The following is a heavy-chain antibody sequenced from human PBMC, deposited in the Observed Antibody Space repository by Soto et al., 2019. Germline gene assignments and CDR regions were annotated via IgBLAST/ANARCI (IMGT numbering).Heavy chain of an antibody. CDR2: IYYSGST. CDR1: GGSISSGGYY. V-gene: IGHV4-31*03. CDR3: ASCYSNYVPQLGSDNWSDP. Sequence: SETLSLTCTVSGGSISSGGYYWSWIRQHPGKGLEWIGYIYYSGSTYYNPSLKSRVTISVDTSKNQFSLKLSSVTAADTAVYYCASCYSNYVPQLGSDNWSDPWGQGTLVTVSS. J-gene: IGHJ5*02. D-gene: IGHD4-4*01.